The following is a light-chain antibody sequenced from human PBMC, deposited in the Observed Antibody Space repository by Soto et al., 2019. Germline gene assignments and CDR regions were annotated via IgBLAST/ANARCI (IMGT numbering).Light chain of an antibody. CDR2: GVS. V-gene: IGKV3-15*01. J-gene: IGKJ1*01. Sequence: IVLTQSPGTLSLSPGKRATLSCRASQSISSSYLAWYQQKPGQAPRLLIYGVSTRATGIPARFSGSGSGTEFTLTISSLQSEDFAVYYCQQYNNWRTFGQGTKVDI. CDR1: QSISSSY. CDR3: QQYNNWRT.